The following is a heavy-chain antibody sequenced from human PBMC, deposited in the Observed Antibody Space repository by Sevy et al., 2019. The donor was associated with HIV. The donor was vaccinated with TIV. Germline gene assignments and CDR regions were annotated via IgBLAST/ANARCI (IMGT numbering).Heavy chain of an antibody. J-gene: IGHJ3*02. D-gene: IGHD5-18*01. Sequence: GGSLRLSCAASGFTFSSYAMHWVRQAPGKGLEWVAVISYDGSNKYYADSVKGRFTISRENSKNMLYLQMNSLRAEDTAVDYCARARGYSYGGDAFDIWGQGTMVTVSS. V-gene: IGHV3-30-3*01. CDR1: GFTFSSYA. CDR2: ISYDGSNK. CDR3: ARARGYSYGGDAFDI.